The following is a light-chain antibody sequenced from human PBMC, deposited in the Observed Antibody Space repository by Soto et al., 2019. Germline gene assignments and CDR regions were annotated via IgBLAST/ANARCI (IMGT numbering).Light chain of an antibody. CDR1: ASNIGASYD. Sequence: QSVLTQPPSVSGAPGQRVTISCAGSASNIGASYDVHWYQQVPGTAPKLLIYGNFNRPSGVPDRFSGSKSGTSASLAITGLQAEDEADYYGQSYDYNLSGVLFGGGTKVTVL. CDR2: GNF. V-gene: IGLV1-40*01. J-gene: IGLJ2*01. CDR3: QSYDYNLSGVL.